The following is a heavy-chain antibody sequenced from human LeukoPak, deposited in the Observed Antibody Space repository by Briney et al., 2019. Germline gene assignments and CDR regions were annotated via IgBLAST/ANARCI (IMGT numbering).Heavy chain of an antibody. CDR2: VYSGGST. CDR1: GFTVSTNY. D-gene: IGHD5-18*01. Sequence: PGGSLRLSCAASGFTVSTNYMNWVGQAPGKGLEWVSVVYSGGSTYYADSVKGRFTISRDSSKNTLYLQMSSLRAEDTAVYYCARDFMSQGYSYGYPGYWGQGTLVTVSS. J-gene: IGHJ4*02. V-gene: IGHV3-53*01. CDR3: ARDFMSQGYSYGYPGY.